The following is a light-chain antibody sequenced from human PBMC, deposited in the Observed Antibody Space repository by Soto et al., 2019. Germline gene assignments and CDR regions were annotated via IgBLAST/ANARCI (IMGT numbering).Light chain of an antibody. CDR2: GAS. CDR1: QSVSSSY. Sequence: EIVLTQSPGTLSLSPGERATLSCRASQSVSSSYLAWYQQRPGQAPRLLIYGASSRAAGIPDRFSGSGSGTDFTLTISRLEPEDFAVYYCQSYDTSRQWTFGQGTKVEI. J-gene: IGKJ1*01. V-gene: IGKV3-20*01. CDR3: QSYDTSRQWT.